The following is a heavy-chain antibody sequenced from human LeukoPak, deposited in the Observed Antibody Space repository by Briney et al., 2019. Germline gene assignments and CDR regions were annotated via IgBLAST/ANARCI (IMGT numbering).Heavy chain of an antibody. D-gene: IGHD4-11*01. J-gene: IGHJ5*02. CDR3: ARGTGTVTIGLPETNWFDP. CDR1: GGTFSSYA. Sequence: SVKVSCKASGGTFSSYAISWVRQAPGQGLEWMGGIIPIFGTANYAQKFQGRVTITTDGSTSTAYMELSSLRSEDTAVYYCARGTGTVTIGLPETNWFDPWGQGTLVTVSS. CDR2: IIPIFGTA. V-gene: IGHV1-69*05.